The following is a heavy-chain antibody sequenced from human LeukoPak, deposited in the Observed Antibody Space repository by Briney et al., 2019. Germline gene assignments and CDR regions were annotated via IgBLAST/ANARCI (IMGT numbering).Heavy chain of an antibody. Sequence: TLSLTCAVYGGSFSGYYWSWIRQPPGKGLEWIGEINHSGSTNYNPSLKSRITISVDTSKNQFSLKLSSVTAADTAVYYCARVPNQSKYSIGNYRGQGTLVTVSS. V-gene: IGHV4-34*09. D-gene: IGHD1-14*01. J-gene: IGHJ4*02. CDR1: GGSFSGYY. CDR3: ARVPNQSKYSIGNY. CDR2: INHSGST.